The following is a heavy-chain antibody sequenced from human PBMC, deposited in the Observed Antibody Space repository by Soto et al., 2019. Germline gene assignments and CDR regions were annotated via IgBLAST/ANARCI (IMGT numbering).Heavy chain of an antibody. CDR1: GYTFDSYG. J-gene: IGHJ6*03. D-gene: IGHD2-2*01. Sequence: QVQLVQSGTEVKKPGASVKVSCKASGYTFDSYGISWVRQAPGQGLEWMAWISTYNGDINYAQVLQGRVIVTTDSSTSTAYMELRSLRSDDTAVYYCARDCCSRTRGNMDVWGKGTTVTVSS. V-gene: IGHV1-18*01. CDR3: ARDCCSRTRGNMDV. CDR2: ISTYNGDI.